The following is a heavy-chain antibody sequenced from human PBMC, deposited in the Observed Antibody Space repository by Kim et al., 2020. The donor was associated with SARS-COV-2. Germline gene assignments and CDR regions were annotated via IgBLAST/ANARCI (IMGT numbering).Heavy chain of an antibody. J-gene: IGHJ4*02. V-gene: IGHV3-33*01. CDR1: GYSLKVHGSDHR. CDR2: ISSDEGEK. D-gene: IGHD3-9*01. CDR3: ARATALLTGGGYIFDY. Sequence: GGSLRLSCEVSGYSLKVHGSDHRIHWVRQVPGKGLEWVAVISSDEGEKDYARYLEGRFTVSGDTAKNTVYLQGNSLRVEDTALYYCARATALLTGGGYIFDYWGVGSLVTVSS.